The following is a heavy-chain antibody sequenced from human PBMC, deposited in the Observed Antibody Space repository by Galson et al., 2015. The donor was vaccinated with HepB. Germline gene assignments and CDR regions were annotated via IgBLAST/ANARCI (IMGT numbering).Heavy chain of an antibody. CDR3: ASLDSLASCGGDCYTPHYFDY. CDR2: ISRNSYNT. D-gene: IGHD2-21*02. V-gene: IGHV3-23*01. CDR1: EFTFSSYA. J-gene: IGHJ4*02. Sequence: SLRLSCAASEFTFSSYAMSWVRQAPGKGPEWVSIISRNSYNTFYADSVKGRFTISRDNSKNTLYLQMNSLRAEDTAVYYCASLDSLASCGGDCYTPHYFDYWGQGTLVTVSS.